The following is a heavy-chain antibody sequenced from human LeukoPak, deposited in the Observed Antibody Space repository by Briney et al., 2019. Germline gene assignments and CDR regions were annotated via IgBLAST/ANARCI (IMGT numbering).Heavy chain of an antibody. CDR1: GFTFSGSA. CDR2: IRSKANSYAT. Sequence: PGGSLKLSCAASGFTFSGSAMHWVRQASGKGQEWVGRIRSKANSYATAYAASVKGRFSISRDDSKNTAYLQMNSLKTEDTAVYYCTRSYVDPYYYYYMDVWGKGTTVTVSS. D-gene: IGHD3-16*01. J-gene: IGHJ6*03. CDR3: TRSYVDPYYYYYMDV. V-gene: IGHV3-73*01.